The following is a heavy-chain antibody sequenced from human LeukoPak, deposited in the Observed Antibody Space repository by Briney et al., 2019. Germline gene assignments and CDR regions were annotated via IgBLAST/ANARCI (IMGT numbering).Heavy chain of an antibody. V-gene: IGHV4-59*12. CDR3: AREWSTSSDYYYYYMDV. CDR2: IYYSGST. D-gene: IGHD2-2*01. CDR1: GASISSYY. Sequence: PSETLSLTCTVSGASISSYYWSWIRQPPGEGLEWIGYIYYSGSTNYNPSLSSRVTISVDTSKKQFSLKLSSVTAADTAVYYCAREWSTSSDYYYYYMDVWGKGTTVTVSS. J-gene: IGHJ6*03.